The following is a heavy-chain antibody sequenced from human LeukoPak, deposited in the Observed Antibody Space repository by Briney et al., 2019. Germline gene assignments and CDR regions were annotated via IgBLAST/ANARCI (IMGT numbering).Heavy chain of an antibody. CDR2: TYYRSKWYN. D-gene: IGHD6-13*01. CDR1: GDSVSSNSAA. V-gene: IGHV6-1*01. CDR3: TRGEGAAAGHFDY. Sequence: SQTLSLTCAISGDSVSSNSAAWNWIRQSPSRGLEWLGRTYYRSKWYNDYAVSVKSRITINPDTSKDQFSLQLNPVSPEDTAVYYCTRGEGAAAGHFDYWGQGTLVTVSS. J-gene: IGHJ4*02.